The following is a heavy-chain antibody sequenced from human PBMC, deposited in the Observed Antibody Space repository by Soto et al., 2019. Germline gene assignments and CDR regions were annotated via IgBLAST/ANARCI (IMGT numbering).Heavy chain of an antibody. CDR1: GFTFSSYA. CDR3: AKTASMTIRDDFDH. J-gene: IGHJ4*02. V-gene: IGHV3-23*01. D-gene: IGHD4-17*01. CDR2: ISGSGSNP. Sequence: EVQVLESGGGLVQPGGSLRLSCAASGFTFSSYAMSCVRQAPGQGLEWVSAISGSGSNPYYADSVKGRFTISRDNSKNTLYLQMNSLRAEDTALYYCAKTASMTIRDDFDHWGQGTLVTVSS.